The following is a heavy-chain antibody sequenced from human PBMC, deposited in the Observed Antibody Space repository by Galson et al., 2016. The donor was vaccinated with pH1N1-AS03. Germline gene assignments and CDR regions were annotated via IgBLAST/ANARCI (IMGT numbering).Heavy chain of an antibody. Sequence: VKVSCKAFGYMFTHHYIYWARQAPGQGPEWMGWINPNNGDTHYVQRFQGRVTMTRDTSITTAYMELSRLTSDDTAVYYCAKGHYGMDVWGQGTTVTVSS. CDR2: INPNNGDT. V-gene: IGHV1-2*02. CDR1: GYMFTHHY. J-gene: IGHJ6*02. CDR3: AKGHYGMDV.